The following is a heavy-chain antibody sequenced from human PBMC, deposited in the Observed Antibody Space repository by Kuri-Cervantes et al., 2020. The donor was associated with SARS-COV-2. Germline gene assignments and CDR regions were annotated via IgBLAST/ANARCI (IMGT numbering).Heavy chain of an antibody. V-gene: IGHV4-38-2*01. CDR3: ARADIRMTIFGVVPNWFDP. CDR1: GYSISSGYY. J-gene: IGHJ5*02. CDR2: IYHSGST. Sequence: GSLRLSCAVSGYSISSGYYWGWIRQPPGKGLEWIGSIYHSGSTYYNPSLKSRVTISVDTSKNQFSLKLSSVTAADTAVYYCARADIRMTIFGVVPNWFDPWGQGTLVTVSS. D-gene: IGHD3-3*01.